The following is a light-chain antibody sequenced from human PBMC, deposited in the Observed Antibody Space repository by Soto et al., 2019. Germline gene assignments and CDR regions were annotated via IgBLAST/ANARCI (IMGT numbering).Light chain of an antibody. Sequence: EIVLTQSPGTLSLSPGERATLSCRASQSLSSSYLAWYQHKPGQAPRLLIYGASSRAAGIPDRFSGSGSGTDFTLTISRLEPEDFAVYYCQQYGRSPRTFGQGTKVEVK. CDR2: GAS. CDR3: QQYGRSPRT. V-gene: IGKV3-20*01. CDR1: QSLSSSY. J-gene: IGKJ1*01.